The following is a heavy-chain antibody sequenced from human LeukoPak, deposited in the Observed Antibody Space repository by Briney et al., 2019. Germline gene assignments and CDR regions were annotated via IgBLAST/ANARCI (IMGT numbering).Heavy chain of an antibody. D-gene: IGHD2-2*01. CDR2: INHSGST. V-gene: IGHV4-34*01. Sequence: SETLSLTCAVYGGSFSGYYWSRIRQPPGKGLEWIGEINHSGSTNYNPSLKSRVTISVDTSKNQFSLKLSSVTAADTAVYYCARGGTGDNIVVVPAAMSAAFDIWGQGTMVTVSS. CDR3: ARGGTGDNIVVVPAAMSAAFDI. CDR1: GGSFSGYY. J-gene: IGHJ3*02.